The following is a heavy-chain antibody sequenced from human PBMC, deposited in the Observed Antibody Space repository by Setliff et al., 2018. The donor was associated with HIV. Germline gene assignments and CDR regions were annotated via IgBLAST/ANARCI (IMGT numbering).Heavy chain of an antibody. CDR3: AKPRITMVRGVIGGLIN. Sequence: PGGSLRLSCVASRFSLFRDYGMHWVRQAPGKGLEWVAVIWYDGSNKYYADSVKGRFTISRDNSKNTLYLQMNSLRAEDTAVYYCAKPRITMVRGVIGGLINWGQGTLVTVSS. CDR1: RFSLFRDYG. J-gene: IGHJ4*02. V-gene: IGHV3-33*06. CDR2: IWYDGSNK. D-gene: IGHD3-10*01.